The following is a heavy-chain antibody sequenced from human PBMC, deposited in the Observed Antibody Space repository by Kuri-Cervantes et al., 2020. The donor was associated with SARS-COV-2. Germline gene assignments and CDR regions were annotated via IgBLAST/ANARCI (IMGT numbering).Heavy chain of an antibody. CDR1: GFMFMNYD. CDR2: ISGSGTGT. Sequence: GESLKISCKGSGFMFMNYDMGWVRQAPGRGLEWVSIISGSGTGTYFADSVKGRFTMSRDNYKNTVFLQMNSLTADDTAVYYCAKSLAYCGRGCYWAFDYWGHGDLVTVSS. D-gene: IGHD2-21*02. J-gene: IGHJ4*01. CDR3: AKSLAYCGRGCYWAFDY. V-gene: IGHV3-23*01.